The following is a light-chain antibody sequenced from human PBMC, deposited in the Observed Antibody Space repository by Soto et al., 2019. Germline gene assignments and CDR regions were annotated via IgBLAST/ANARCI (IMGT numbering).Light chain of an antibody. V-gene: IGLV1-47*01. Sequence: QSVLTQPPSASGTPGQRVTISCSGSSSNIGSNYVYWYQQLPGTAPKLLIYRNNQRPSGVPDRFSGSKSGTSASLAISGLRSEDEDDYYCAAWDDSLSAWVFGGGTKLTVL. CDR3: AAWDDSLSAWV. CDR1: SSNIGSNY. CDR2: RNN. J-gene: IGLJ3*02.